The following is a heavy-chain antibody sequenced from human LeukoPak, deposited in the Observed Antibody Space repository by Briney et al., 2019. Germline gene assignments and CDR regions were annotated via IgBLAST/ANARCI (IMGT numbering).Heavy chain of an antibody. CDR3: AKGSTSAYYYYYYMDV. J-gene: IGHJ6*03. CDR1: GFTFSSYG. Sequence: PGGSLRLSCAASGFTFSSYGMHWVRQAPGKGLEWVAVIWYDGSNKYYADSVKGRFTISRDNSKNTLYLQMNSLRAEDTAVYYCAKGSTSAYYYYYYMDVWGKGTTVIVSS. CDR2: IWYDGSNK. D-gene: IGHD2-2*01. V-gene: IGHV3-33*06.